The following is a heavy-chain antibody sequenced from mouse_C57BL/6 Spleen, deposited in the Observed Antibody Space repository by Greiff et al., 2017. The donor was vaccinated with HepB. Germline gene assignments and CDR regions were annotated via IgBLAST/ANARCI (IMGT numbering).Heavy chain of an antibody. V-gene: IGHV2-2*01. CDR1: GFSLTSYG. D-gene: IGHD3-2*02. CDR2: IWSGGST. CDR3: ARKDSSGYLDY. J-gene: IGHJ2*01. Sequence: QVQLKESGPGLVQPSQSLSITCTVSGFSLTSYGVHWVRQSPGKGLEWLGVIWSGGSTDYNAAFISRLSISKDNSKSQVFFKMNSLQADDTAIYYCARKDSSGYLDYWGQGTTLTVSS.